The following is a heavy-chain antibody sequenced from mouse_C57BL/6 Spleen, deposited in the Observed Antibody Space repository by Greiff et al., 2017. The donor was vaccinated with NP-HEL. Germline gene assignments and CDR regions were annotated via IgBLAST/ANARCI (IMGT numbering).Heavy chain of an antibody. J-gene: IGHJ3*01. D-gene: IGHD2-5*01. CDR2: IHPSDRDT. CDR1: GYTFTSYW. CDR3: ASPGAYYSNYGWFAY. Sequence: QVQLKQPGAELVKPGASVKVSCKASGYTFTSYWMHWVKQRPGQGLEWIGRIHPSDRDTNYNQKFKGKATLTVDKSSSTAYMQLSILTSEDSAVYCCASPGAYYSNYGWFAYWGQGTLVTVSA. V-gene: IGHV1-74*01.